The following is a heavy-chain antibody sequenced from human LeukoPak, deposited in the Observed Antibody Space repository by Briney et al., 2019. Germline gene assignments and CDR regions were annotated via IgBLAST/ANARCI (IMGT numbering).Heavy chain of an antibody. CDR2: IYYSGTT. CDR3: ASGSTLIGYGMDV. V-gene: IGHV4-30-4*01. J-gene: IGHJ6*02. D-gene: IGHD6-25*01. Sequence: SQTLSLTCTVPGASVESXYYYWSWIRQPPGKGLEWXGYIYYSGTTSYNPSLKSRVTISIDTSKNQFSLKLSSVTAADTAVYFCASGSTLIGYGMDVWGQGTTVTVSS. CDR1: GASVESXYYY.